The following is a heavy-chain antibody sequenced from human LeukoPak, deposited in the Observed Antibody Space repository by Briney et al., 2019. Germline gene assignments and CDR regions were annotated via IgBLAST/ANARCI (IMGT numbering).Heavy chain of an antibody. CDR2: IYYSGST. CDR3: ARSGITGTSGHFYYYGVDV. CDR1: GGSITSGDYY. D-gene: IGHD1-20*01. V-gene: IGHV4-30-4*02. Sequence: SETLSLTCTVSGGSITSGDYYWSWIRQPPGKGLEWIGYIYYSGSTYYTPSLKSRVTISVDTSKNQFSLKVSSVTAADTAVYYCARSGITGTSGHFYYYGVDVWGQGTTVTVSS. J-gene: IGHJ6*02.